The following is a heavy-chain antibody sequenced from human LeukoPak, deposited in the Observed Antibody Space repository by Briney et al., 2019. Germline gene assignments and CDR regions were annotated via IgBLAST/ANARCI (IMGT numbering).Heavy chain of an antibody. CDR2: INPNSGGT. J-gene: IGHJ4*02. V-gene: IGHV1-2*06. CDR3: ARASRSGIAARTNFSD. D-gene: IGHD6-6*01. CDR1: GYTFTGYY. Sequence: ASVKVSCKASGYTFTGYYMHWVRQAPGQGLEWMGRINPNSGGTNYAQKFQGGVTMTRDTSISTAYMELSRLRSDDTAVYYCARASRSGIAARTNFSDSGQATLVTVSA.